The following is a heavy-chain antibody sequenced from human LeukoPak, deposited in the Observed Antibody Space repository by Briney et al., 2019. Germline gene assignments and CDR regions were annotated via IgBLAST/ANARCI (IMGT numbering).Heavy chain of an antibody. J-gene: IGHJ4*02. D-gene: IGHD2-21*02. CDR2: ISAYNGNT. CDR3: ARGPYCGGDCYPGFDY. CDR1: GYTFTSYG. Sequence: ASVKVSCKAAGYTFTSYGISWVRQAPGQGLEWMGWISAYNGNTNYAQKLQGRVTMTTDTSTSTASMELRSLRSDDTAVYYCARGPYCGGDCYPGFDYWGQGTLVTVSS. V-gene: IGHV1-18*04.